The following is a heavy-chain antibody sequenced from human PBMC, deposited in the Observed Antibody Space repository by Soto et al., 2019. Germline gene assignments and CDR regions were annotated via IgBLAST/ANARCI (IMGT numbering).Heavy chain of an antibody. V-gene: IGHV4-4*02. Sequence: TSETLSLTCAVSGGSIRSSNLWSWVRQPPGKGLEWIGEINHSGSTNYNPSLKSRVTISVDTSKNQFSLKLSSVTAADTAVYYCARSRALLWFGELHGTEDYGMDVWGQGTTVTVSS. CDR2: INHSGST. CDR1: GGSIRSSNL. D-gene: IGHD3-10*01. CDR3: ARSRALLWFGELHGTEDYGMDV. J-gene: IGHJ6*02.